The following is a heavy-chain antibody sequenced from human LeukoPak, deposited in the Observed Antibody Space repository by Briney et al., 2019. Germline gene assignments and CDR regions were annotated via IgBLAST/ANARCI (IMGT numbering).Heavy chain of an antibody. V-gene: IGHV4-39*07. J-gene: IGHJ6*03. CDR1: GDSISSRSYY. D-gene: IGHD6-6*01. Sequence: SETLSLTCTVSGDSISSRSYYWDWIRQPPGGGLEWMGSIFYRGSTYYNPSLKSRVTISIDTSKNQFSLKLSSVTAADTAVYYCARGRWWFAGRPPHYMDAWGKGTTVTVSS. CDR2: IFYRGST. CDR3: ARGRWWFAGRPPHYMDA.